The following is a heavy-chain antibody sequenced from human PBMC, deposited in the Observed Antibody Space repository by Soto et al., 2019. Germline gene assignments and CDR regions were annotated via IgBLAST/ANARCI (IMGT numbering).Heavy chain of an antibody. D-gene: IGHD6-6*01. CDR2: IYYSGRT. CDR3: AGELSNSPEYFDF. V-gene: IGHV4-30-4*01. J-gene: IGHJ4*02. CDR1: GGSISSDYYY. Sequence: SETLSLTCTVSGGSISSDYYYWSWIRQPPGKGLEWIGYIYYSGRTAYNPSLKRRIIISIDTSKNQFSLSLNSLNAADTAVYYCAGELSNSPEYFDFWGLGTLVTVSS.